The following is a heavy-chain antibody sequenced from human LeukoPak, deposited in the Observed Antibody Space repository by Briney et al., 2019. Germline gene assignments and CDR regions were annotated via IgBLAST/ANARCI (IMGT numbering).Heavy chain of an antibody. CDR2: IYHSGST. CDR3: ARTTMVRGTYYMDV. CDR1: GGSFSGDY. J-gene: IGHJ6*03. D-gene: IGHD3-10*01. Sequence: PSETLSLTCAVYGGSFSGDYWSWIRQPPGKGLEWIGNIYHSGSTYYNPSLKSRVTTSLDTSKNQFSLKLTSVTAADTAVYYCARTTMVRGTYYMDVWGKGTTVTISS. V-gene: IGHV4-34*01.